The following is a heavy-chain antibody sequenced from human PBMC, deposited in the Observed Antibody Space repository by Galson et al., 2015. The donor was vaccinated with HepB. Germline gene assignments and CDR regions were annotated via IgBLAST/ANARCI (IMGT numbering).Heavy chain of an antibody. CDR2: ISGSGGST. J-gene: IGHJ4*02. V-gene: IGHV3-23*01. D-gene: IGHD3-3*01. CDR1: GFTFSSYA. Sequence: SLRLSCAASGFTFSSYAMSWVRQAPGKGLEWVSAISGSGGSTYYADSVKGRFTISRDNSKNTLYLQMNSLRAEDTAVYYCAKDSYYDFWSGYYSGGGFDYWGQGTLVTVSS. CDR3: AKDSYYDFWSGYYSGGGFDY.